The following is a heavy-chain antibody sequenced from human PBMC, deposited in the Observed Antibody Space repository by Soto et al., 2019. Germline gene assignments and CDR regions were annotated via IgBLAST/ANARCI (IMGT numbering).Heavy chain of an antibody. D-gene: IGHD3-3*01. CDR1: GGTFSSYA. J-gene: IGHJ4*02. CDR2: IIPIFGTA. Sequence: GASVKFSCKASGGTFSSYAISWVRQAPGQGLEWMGGIIPIFGTANYAQKFQGRVTITADESTSTAYMELSSLRSEDTAVYYCARQETIFGVVTTGHFDYWGQGTLVTVSS. CDR3: ARQETIFGVVTTGHFDY. V-gene: IGHV1-69*13.